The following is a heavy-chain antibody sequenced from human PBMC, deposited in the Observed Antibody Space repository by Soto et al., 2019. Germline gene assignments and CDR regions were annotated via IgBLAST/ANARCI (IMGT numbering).Heavy chain of an antibody. CDR2: IDPSDSYT. Sequence: GESLKISCKGSGYSFTSYWISWVRQMPGKGLEWMGRIDPSDSYTNYSPSFQGHVTISADKSISTAYLQWSSLKASDTAMYYCARTVVVVVAATGKYYYYGMDVWGQGTTVTVSS. J-gene: IGHJ6*02. CDR3: ARTVVVVVAATGKYYYYGMDV. V-gene: IGHV5-10-1*01. CDR1: GYSFTSYW. D-gene: IGHD2-15*01.